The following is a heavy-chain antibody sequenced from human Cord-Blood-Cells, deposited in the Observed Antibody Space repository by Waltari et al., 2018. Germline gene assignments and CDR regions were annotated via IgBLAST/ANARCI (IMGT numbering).Heavy chain of an antibody. CDR1: GFTVSSNY. CDR2: IYSGGSK. CDR3: ARVLGYYDSSGYLGEEDV. V-gene: IGHV3-53*01. J-gene: IGHJ6*02. D-gene: IGHD3-22*01. Sequence: EVQLVESGGGLIQPGGSLRLSCAASGFTVSSNYMSWVRQAPGKGLEWVSVIYSGGSKYYADSVKGRFTISRDNSKNTLYLQMNSLRAEDTAVYYCARVLGYYDSSGYLGEEDVWGQGTTVTVSS.